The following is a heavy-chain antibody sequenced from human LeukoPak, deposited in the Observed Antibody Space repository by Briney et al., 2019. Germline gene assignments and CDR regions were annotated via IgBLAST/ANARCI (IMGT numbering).Heavy chain of an antibody. D-gene: IGHD6-13*01. CDR3: ARGVAAAGANWFDP. J-gene: IGHJ5*02. Sequence: GGSLRLSCAASGFTFSSYSMNWVRQAPGKGLEWVSSISSSSSYIYYADPVKGRFTISRDNAKNSLYLQMNSLRAEDTAVYYCARGVAAAGANWFDPWGQGTLVTVSS. CDR2: ISSSSSYI. V-gene: IGHV3-21*01. CDR1: GFTFSSYS.